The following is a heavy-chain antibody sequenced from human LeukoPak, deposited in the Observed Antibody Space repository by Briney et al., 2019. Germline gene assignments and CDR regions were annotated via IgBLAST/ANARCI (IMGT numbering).Heavy chain of an antibody. D-gene: IGHD3-22*01. Sequence: PSETLSLTCSVSGGSMNSYYWSWIRQSPGKGLEWIGRIYTSGSTNYSPSLKSRVTMSVDTSKNQFSLKLSSVTAADTAVYYCARGWIVVVSDAFDIWGQGTMVTVSS. V-gene: IGHV4-4*07. CDR3: ARGWIVVVSDAFDI. J-gene: IGHJ3*02. CDR1: GGSMNSYY. CDR2: IYTSGST.